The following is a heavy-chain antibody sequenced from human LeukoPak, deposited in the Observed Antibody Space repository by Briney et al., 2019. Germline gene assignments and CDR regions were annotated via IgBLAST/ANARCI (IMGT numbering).Heavy chain of an antibody. CDR1: GFTFSDYY. J-gene: IGHJ4*02. D-gene: IGHD2-15*01. CDR3: VRVGDYFSGGSCYSGSLDY. Sequence: GGSLRLSCAASGFTFSDYYMSWIRQAPGKGLEWVSYISSSGSTIYYADSVKGRFTISRDNAKNSLYLQMNSLRAEDTAVYYCVRVGDYFSGGSCYSGSLDYWGQGTLVTVSS. V-gene: IGHV3-11*01. CDR2: ISSSGSTI.